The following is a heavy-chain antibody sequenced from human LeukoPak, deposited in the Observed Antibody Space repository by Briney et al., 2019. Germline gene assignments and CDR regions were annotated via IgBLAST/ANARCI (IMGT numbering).Heavy chain of an antibody. CDR3: ARGMSSSWYSDYFDY. CDR2: IRQDGGEQ. V-gene: IGHV3-7*01. D-gene: IGHD6-13*01. CDR1: GFTFSNDW. J-gene: IGHJ4*02. Sequence: GGSLRLSCEASGFTFSNDWMGWVRQAPGKGLEWVANIRQDGGEQYYMDSVKGRFTISRDNGKNSAYLQMSSLRADDTAVYYCARGMSSSWYSDYFDYWGQGTLVTVSS.